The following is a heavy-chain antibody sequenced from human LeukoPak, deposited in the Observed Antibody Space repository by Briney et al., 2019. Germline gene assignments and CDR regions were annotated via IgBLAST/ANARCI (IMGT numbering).Heavy chain of an antibody. CDR2: ISSSSTI. CDR3: ARGAPYYGFWSGYLKY. Sequence: GGSLRLSCAASGFTFSSYSMNWVRQAPGKGLEWVSYISSSSTINYADSVKGRFTISRDNAKNSLYLQMNSLRAEDTAVYYCARGAPYYGFWSGYLKYWGQGTLVTVSS. V-gene: IGHV3-48*04. D-gene: IGHD3-3*01. J-gene: IGHJ4*02. CDR1: GFTFSSYS.